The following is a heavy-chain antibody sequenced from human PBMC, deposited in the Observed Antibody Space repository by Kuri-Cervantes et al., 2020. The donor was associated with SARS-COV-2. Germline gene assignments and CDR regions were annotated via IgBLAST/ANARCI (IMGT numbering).Heavy chain of an antibody. D-gene: IGHD1-26*01. CDR1: GFTFSSYW. J-gene: IGHJ4*02. Sequence: GESLKISCAASGFTFSSYWMSWVRQAPGKGLEWVANIKQDGSEKYYVDSVKGRFTISRDNAKNSLYLQMNSLRAEDTAVYYRAKDQWELLGGGYWGQGTLVTVSS. CDR2: IKQDGSEK. V-gene: IGHV3-7*03. CDR3: AKDQWELLGGGY.